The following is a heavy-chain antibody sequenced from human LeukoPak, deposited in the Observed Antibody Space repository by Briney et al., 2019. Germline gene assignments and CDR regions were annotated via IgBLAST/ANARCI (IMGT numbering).Heavy chain of an antibody. CDR3: ARSVPGGSGWMGSIEY. CDR1: GFTFSTYD. Sequence: GGSLRLSCAASGFTFSTYDMHWVRQSTGKGLEWVSGIGTAGDTFYLGSVKGRFTISRENAKNSLYLQMNGLRVGDTAVYYCARSVPGGSGWMGSIEYWGQGTLVTVPS. V-gene: IGHV3-13*01. D-gene: IGHD6-19*01. CDR2: IGTAGDT. J-gene: IGHJ4*02.